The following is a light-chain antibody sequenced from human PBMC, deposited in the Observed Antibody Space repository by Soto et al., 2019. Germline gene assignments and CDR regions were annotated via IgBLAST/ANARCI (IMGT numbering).Light chain of an antibody. V-gene: IGKV1-39*01. CDR2: GAS. Sequence: DIQMTQSLSSLSASVGDRVTITCRASQSINKYINWYQQKTGKAPNLLINGASSLQSGVPSRFSGSGSGTDFTLTISNLQPEDFATYYCQQTYSTPFTFGPGTKVDI. J-gene: IGKJ3*01. CDR3: QQTYSTPFT. CDR1: QSINKY.